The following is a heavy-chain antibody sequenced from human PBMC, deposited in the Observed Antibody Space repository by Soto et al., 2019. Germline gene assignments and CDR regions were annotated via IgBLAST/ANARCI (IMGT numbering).Heavy chain of an antibody. V-gene: IGHV4-61*01. CDR2: IYYSGST. Sequence: QVQLQESGPGLVKPSETLSLTCTVSGGSVSSGSYYWSWIRQPPGKGLEWIGYIYYSGSTNYNPSLKIRVTISVDTSKNQFSLKLSSVTAADTAVYYCARDYCASSAAFDIWGQGTMVTVSS. J-gene: IGHJ3*02. D-gene: IGHD2-15*01. CDR1: GGSVSSGSYY. CDR3: ARDYCASSAAFDI.